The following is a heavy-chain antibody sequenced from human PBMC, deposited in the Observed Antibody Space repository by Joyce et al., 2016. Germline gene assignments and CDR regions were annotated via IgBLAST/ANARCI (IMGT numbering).Heavy chain of an antibody. CDR1: GFAFSTYI. J-gene: IGHJ4*02. V-gene: IGHV3-21*01. D-gene: IGHD4-17*01. CDR2: ISPSGSYI. Sequence: EVQLVESGGGLVKPGGSLRLSCAASGFAFSTYIMNWVRQAPGKGLEWVSSISPSGSYIRYVDSVKGRFTVSRDNAENSLYLQMNSLRADDTAVYYCVRAGADYVFADYWGQGALVTVSS. CDR3: VRAGADYVFADY.